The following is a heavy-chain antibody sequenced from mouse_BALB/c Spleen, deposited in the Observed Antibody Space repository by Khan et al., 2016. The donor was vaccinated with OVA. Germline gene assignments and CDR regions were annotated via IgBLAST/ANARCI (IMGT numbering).Heavy chain of an antibody. V-gene: IGHV3-2*02. D-gene: IGHD1-1*01. J-gene: IGHJ4*01. CDR1: GYSITSNYA. Sequence: EVQLQESGPGLVKPSQSLSLTCTVTGYSITSNYAWNWLRQFPGNKLEWMGYISYSGSTNYNPSLKSRTSITRDTSKNQFFLQLNSVTTEDTATYYCARGNYYGYAMDYWGQGTSITVSS. CDR2: ISYSGST. CDR3: ARGNYYGYAMDY.